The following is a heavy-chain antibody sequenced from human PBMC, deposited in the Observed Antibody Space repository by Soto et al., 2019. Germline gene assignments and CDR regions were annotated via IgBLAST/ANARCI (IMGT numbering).Heavy chain of an antibody. CDR3: ASQDGTWQRSPFDS. CDR2: IYYSGST. Sequence: SETLSLTCTVSGGSISSSSYYWGWIRQPPGKGLEWIGSIYYSGSTYYNPSLKSRVTISVDTSKNQFSLKLSSVTAADTAVYYCASQDGTWQRSPFDSWGQGTLATVPP. V-gene: IGHV4-39*01. D-gene: IGHD4-17*01. J-gene: IGHJ4*02. CDR1: GGSISSSSYY.